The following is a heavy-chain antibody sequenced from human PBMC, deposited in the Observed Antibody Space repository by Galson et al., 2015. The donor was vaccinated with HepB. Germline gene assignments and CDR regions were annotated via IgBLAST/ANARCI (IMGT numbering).Heavy chain of an antibody. J-gene: IGHJ6*02. CDR1: GFTVSSHY. D-gene: IGHD4/OR15-4a*01. CDR2: IYNDGTT. V-gene: IGHV3-66*01. CDR3: ARDEVLPYSSGMDV. Sequence: SLRLSCAASGFTVSSHYMTWVRQTPGKGLEWVSIIYNDGTTYYADSVKSRFTISRDNSKNTVYLQMHSLRAEDTAVYYCARDEVLPYSSGMDVWGQVTTVTASS.